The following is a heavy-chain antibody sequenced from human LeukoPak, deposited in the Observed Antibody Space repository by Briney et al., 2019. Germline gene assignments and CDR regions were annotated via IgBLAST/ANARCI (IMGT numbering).Heavy chain of an antibody. CDR3: ARKTYSSGWDDY. CDR1: GVSISSYY. D-gene: IGHD6-19*01. CDR2: IYYSGST. V-gene: IGHV4-59*01. J-gene: IGHJ4*02. Sequence: SETLSLTCTVSGVSISSYYWSWIRQPPGKGLEWIGYIYYSGSTNYNPSLKSRVTTSIDTSKNQFSLKLSSVTAADTAVYYCARKTYSSGWDDYWGQGALVTVSS.